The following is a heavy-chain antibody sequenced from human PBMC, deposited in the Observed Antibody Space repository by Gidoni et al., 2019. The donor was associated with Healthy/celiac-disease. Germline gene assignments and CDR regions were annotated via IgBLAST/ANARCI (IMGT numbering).Heavy chain of an antibody. V-gene: IGHV2-70*01. Sequence: QVTLRESGPALVKPTQTLTLTCTFSGFSLSTSGMCVSWIRQPPGKALEWLALIDWDDDKYYSTSLKTRLTISKDTSKNQVVLTMTNMDPVDTATYYCARVITMVRGVTSLHYYYYMDVWGKGTTVTVSS. D-gene: IGHD3-10*01. CDR2: IDWDDDK. J-gene: IGHJ6*03. CDR1: GFSLSTSGMC. CDR3: ARVITMVRGVTSLHYYYYMDV.